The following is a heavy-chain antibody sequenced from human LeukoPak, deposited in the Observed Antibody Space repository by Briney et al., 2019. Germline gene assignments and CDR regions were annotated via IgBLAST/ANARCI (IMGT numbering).Heavy chain of an antibody. CDR1: GFTFSSYY. CDR2: ITSGSSYI. Sequence: GGSLRLSCAASGFTFSSYYMNWVRQAPGQGLEWVSSITSGSSYIYYADSVKGRFTISRDNAKNSLYLQMNSLRAEDTAVYYCAELGITMIGGVWGKGTTVTISS. D-gene: IGHD3-10*02. J-gene: IGHJ6*04. CDR3: AELGITMIGGV. V-gene: IGHV3-21*01.